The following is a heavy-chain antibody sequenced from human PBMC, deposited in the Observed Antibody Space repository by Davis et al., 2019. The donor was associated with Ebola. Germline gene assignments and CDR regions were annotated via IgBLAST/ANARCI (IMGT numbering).Heavy chain of an antibody. V-gene: IGHV3-20*01. Sequence: GESLKISCIASGFTFDDYAMTWGRPDPGKGLEVVAGINWNGGRTGYADVVKGRFTISRDNAKNVLYLRMSGLRAEDTALYHCARVNAVTGYSRFDSWGQGTLVTVSS. CDR3: ARVNAVTGYSRFDS. D-gene: IGHD3-9*01. CDR1: GFTFDDYA. J-gene: IGHJ5*01. CDR2: INWNGGRT.